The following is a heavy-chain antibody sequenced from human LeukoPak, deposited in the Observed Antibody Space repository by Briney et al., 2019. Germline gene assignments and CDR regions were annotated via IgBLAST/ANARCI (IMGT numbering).Heavy chain of an antibody. D-gene: IGHD6-13*01. J-gene: IGHJ4*02. CDR1: GVSISSTSSH. CDR3: ARHTSIWYRHHSRILYFES. CDR2: ISFTGSV. Sequence: SETLSLTCNVSGVSISSTSSHWGWIRQPPGKGLEWIGSISFTGSVHYNPSLKSRVTVSIATSDSYFSLNMNSVTAADTAVYYCARHTSIWYRHHSRILYFESWGQGTLVTVSS. V-gene: IGHV4-39*01.